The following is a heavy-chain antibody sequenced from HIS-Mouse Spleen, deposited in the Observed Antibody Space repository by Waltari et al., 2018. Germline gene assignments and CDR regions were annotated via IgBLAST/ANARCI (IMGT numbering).Heavy chain of an antibody. Sequence: QLQLQESGPGLVKPSETLSLTCTVSGGSISSSSYSWGWIRQPPGKGLEWIGRIYYSGGTYYNQSLKSRVTISVDTSKNQFSRKLGSVTAADTAVYYCARDYGDNWFDPWGQGTLVTVSS. V-gene: IGHV4-39*07. CDR1: GGSISSSSYS. D-gene: IGHD4-17*01. CDR2: IYYSGGT. CDR3: ARDYGDNWFDP. J-gene: IGHJ5*02.